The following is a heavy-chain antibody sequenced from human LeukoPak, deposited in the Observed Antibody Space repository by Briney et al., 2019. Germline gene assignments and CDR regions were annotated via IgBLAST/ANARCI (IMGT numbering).Heavy chain of an antibody. J-gene: IGHJ4*02. CDR3: VNRYSSSWYVY. Sequence: GGSLRLSCSASGFTFSSYAMHWVRQAPGKGLEYVSAISSNGGSTYYAGSVKGRFTISRDNSENTLYLQMSSLRAEDTAVYYCVNRYSSSWYVYWGQGTLVTVSS. V-gene: IGHV3-64D*06. CDR1: GFTFSSYA. D-gene: IGHD6-13*01. CDR2: ISSNGGST.